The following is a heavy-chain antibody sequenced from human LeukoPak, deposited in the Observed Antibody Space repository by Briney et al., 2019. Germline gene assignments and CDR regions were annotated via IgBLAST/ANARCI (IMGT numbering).Heavy chain of an antibody. CDR2: TYYRSKWVN. Sequence: SQTLSLTCAISGDSVSSNTAAWIWIRQSPSRGLEWLGRTYYRSKWVNEYAVSVKGRITINPDTSMNQFSLQLNSVPPEDTAIYYCARGGSGGRAFDIWGQGTMVTVSS. J-gene: IGHJ3*02. D-gene: IGHD3-10*01. CDR3: ARGGSGGRAFDI. CDR1: GDSVSSNTAA. V-gene: IGHV6-1*01.